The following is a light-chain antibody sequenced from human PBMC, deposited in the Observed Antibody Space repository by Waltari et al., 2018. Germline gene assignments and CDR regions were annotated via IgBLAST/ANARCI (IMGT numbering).Light chain of an antibody. V-gene: IGKV4-1*01. CDR2: WAS. CDR3: QQYYDIPWT. Sequence: DIVMTQSPDSLAVSLGERVTINCKSSHSVLYSSNSQNYLAWYQQKPGQPPKLLIYWASARESGVPDRFSGSESGTDFTLTISSLQAEDVAVYYCQQYYDIPWTFGQGTKVEIK. CDR1: HSVLYSSNSQNY. J-gene: IGKJ1*01.